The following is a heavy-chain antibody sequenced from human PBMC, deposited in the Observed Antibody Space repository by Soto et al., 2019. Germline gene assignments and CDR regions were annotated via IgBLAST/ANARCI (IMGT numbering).Heavy chain of an antibody. D-gene: IGHD6-13*01. V-gene: IGHV5-10-1*01. CDR2: IDPSDSYT. J-gene: IGHJ4*02. CDR3: ARLPQAAAGKENPDY. Sequence: PGESLKISCKGSGYSFTSYWISWVRQMPGKGLEWMGRIDPSDSYTNYSPSFQGHVTISADKSISTAYLQWSSLKASDTAMYYCARLPQAAAGKENPDYWGQGTLVTVSS. CDR1: GYSFTSYW.